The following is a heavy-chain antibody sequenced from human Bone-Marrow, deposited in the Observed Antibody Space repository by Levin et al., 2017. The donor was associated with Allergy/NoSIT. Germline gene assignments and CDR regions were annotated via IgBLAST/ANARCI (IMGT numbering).Heavy chain of an antibody. Sequence: PGGSLRLSCVASGFTFSSHWMHWVRQAPGKGLLWVSGLTADGTYTNYADSVRGRFTISRDNAKNTVYLQMNSLRVEDTAVYFCARDLPRPGLRGYVLDHWGLGILVTVSS. CDR2: LTADGTYT. CDR3: ARDLPRPGLRGYVLDH. CDR1: GFTFSSHW. V-gene: IGHV3-74*01. J-gene: IGHJ5*02. D-gene: IGHD2-2*01.